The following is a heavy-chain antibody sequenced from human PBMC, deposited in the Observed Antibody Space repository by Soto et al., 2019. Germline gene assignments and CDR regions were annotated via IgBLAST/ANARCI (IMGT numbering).Heavy chain of an antibody. CDR2: ISYDGSDK. V-gene: IGHV3-30-3*01. D-gene: IGHD3-3*01. J-gene: IGHJ6*02. CDR3: AKENYDFWSGYSALGYYYGMDV. Sequence: GGSLRLSCTASGFTFSSYAMHWVRQAPGKGLEWVALISYDGSDKDYADSVKGRFTISRDNSRNTLFLQMNSLRAEDTAVYYCAKENYDFWSGYSALGYYYGMDVWGQGTTLTVSS. CDR1: GFTFSSYA.